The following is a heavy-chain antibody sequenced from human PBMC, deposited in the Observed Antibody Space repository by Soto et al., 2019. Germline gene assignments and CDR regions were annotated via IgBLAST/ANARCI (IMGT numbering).Heavy chain of an antibody. Sequence: GGSLRLSCAASGFTFSSYSMNWVRQAPGKGLEWVSSISSSSSYIYYADSVKGRFTISRDNAKNSLYLQMNSLRAEDTAVYYCAIHSYDYIWGSYRYPDYWGQGTLVTVSS. CDR2: ISSSSSYI. CDR3: AIHSYDYIWGSYRYPDY. V-gene: IGHV3-21*01. J-gene: IGHJ4*02. CDR1: GFTFSSYS. D-gene: IGHD3-16*02.